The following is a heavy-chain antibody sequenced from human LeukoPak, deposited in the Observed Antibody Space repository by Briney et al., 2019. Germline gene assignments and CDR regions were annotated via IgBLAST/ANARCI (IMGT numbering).Heavy chain of an antibody. CDR2: INHSGST. D-gene: IGHD3-22*01. CDR3: ARVGYYYDSSGYYGVYYFDY. J-gene: IGHJ4*02. V-gene: IGHV4-34*01. CDR1: GGSFSGYY. Sequence: PSETLSLTCAVYGGSFSGYYWSWIRQPPGKGLEWIGEINHSGSTNYNPSLKSRVTISVDTSKNQFSLKLSSVTAADTAVYYCARVGYYYDSSGYYGVYYFDYWGQGTLVTVSS.